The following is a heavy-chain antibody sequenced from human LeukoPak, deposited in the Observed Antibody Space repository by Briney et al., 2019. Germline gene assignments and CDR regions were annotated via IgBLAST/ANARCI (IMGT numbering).Heavy chain of an antibody. Sequence: PSETLSLTCTVSGGSIRISSYYWGWIRQPPGKALEWIGSVSYSGSTYYNPSLKSRVTISVDTTSKNQFSLKLSSVTAADTAVYYCARGYGSVDYWGQGTLVTVSS. J-gene: IGHJ4*02. V-gene: IGHV4-39*01. CDR3: ARGYGSVDY. CDR2: VSYSGST. D-gene: IGHD5-18*01. CDR1: GGSIRISSYY.